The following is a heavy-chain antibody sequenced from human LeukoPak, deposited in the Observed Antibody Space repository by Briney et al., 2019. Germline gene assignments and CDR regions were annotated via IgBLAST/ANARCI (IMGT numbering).Heavy chain of an antibody. CDR1: GFTFSSYE. CDR2: ISSSGSTI. CDR3: AELGITMIGGV. Sequence: GGSLRLACAASGFTFSSYEMNWVRQAPGKGLGWVSYISSSGSTIYYADSVKGRFTISRDNAKNSLYLQMNSLRAEDTAVYYCAELGITMIGGVWGKGTTVTISS. D-gene: IGHD3-10*02. V-gene: IGHV3-48*03. J-gene: IGHJ6*04.